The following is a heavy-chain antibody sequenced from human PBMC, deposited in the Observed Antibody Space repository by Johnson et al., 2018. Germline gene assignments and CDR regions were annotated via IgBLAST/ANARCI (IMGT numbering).Heavy chain of an antibody. J-gene: IGHJ3*02. CDR3: AKDRRDFWSGSTDDGAFDI. CDR1: GFTVSSNY. Sequence: VQLVQSGGGLIQPGGSLRLSCAASGFTVSSNYMSWVRQARGKGLEWVSVIYSGGSPYYADAVTGRFTISRDNSKNTLYLQMDSLRAEDTAVYYCAKDRRDFWSGSTDDGAFDIWGKGTMVTVSS. D-gene: IGHD3-3*01. CDR2: IYSGGSP. V-gene: IGHV3-66*03.